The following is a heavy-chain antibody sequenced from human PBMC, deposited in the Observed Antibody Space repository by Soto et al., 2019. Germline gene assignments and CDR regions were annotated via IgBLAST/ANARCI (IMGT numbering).Heavy chain of an antibody. CDR3: ARSGNEGAVDY. V-gene: IGHV6-1*01. CDR1: GESVCMKSAA. Sequence: SQTLSLACAIAGESVCMKSAAWNLRWQAPARGLEWLGRKYYRSKWYNEYAVSVKSRIIINPDTSKNQFSLQLNSVTPEDTAVYYCARSGNEGAVDYWGQGTLVTVSS. CDR2: KYYRSKWYN. J-gene: IGHJ4*02. D-gene: IGHD1-26*01.